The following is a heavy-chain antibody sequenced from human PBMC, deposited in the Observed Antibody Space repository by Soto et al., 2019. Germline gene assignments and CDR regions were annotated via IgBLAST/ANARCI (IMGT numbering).Heavy chain of an antibody. CDR2: FDPEDGET. CDR3: AREKTSYGMDV. Sequence: ASVKVSCKDSGXTQTEISMHWVRQAPGKGLEWMGGFDPEDGETIYAQKFQGRVTMTEDTSTDTAYMELSSLRSEDTAVYYCAREKTSYGMDVWGQGTTVTVSS. J-gene: IGHJ6*02. V-gene: IGHV1-24*01. CDR1: GXTQTEIS.